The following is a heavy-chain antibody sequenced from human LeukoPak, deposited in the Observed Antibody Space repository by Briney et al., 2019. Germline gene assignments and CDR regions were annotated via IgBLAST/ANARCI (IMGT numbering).Heavy chain of an antibody. CDR2: INDTGST. D-gene: IGHD2-2*01. CDR3: ARVRCSSTSCYLRGKKWFDP. CDR1: GGSFSGYY. J-gene: IGHJ5*02. V-gene: IGHV4-34*01. Sequence: SETLSLTCAVYGGSFSGYYWSWIRQPPGKGLEWIGEINDTGSTNYNPSLKSRVTISVDTSKNQFSLKLSSVTAADTAVYYCARVRCSSTSCYLRGKKWFDPWGQGTLVTVSS.